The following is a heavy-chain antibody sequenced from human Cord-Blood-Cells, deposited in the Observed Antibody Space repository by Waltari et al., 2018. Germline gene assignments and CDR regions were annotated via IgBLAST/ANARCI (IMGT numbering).Heavy chain of an antibody. CDR1: GYTLTELS. J-gene: IGHJ4*02. CDR2: CEPEDGET. D-gene: IGHD3-22*01. V-gene: IGHV1-24*01. CDR3: ATGTRLHYYDSSGYHDY. Sequence: QVQLVQSGAEVKKPGASVKVSCKVSGYTLTELSMHWVRQAPGKGLEWMGGCEPEDGETIYAQKFQGRVTMTEDTSTDTAYMELSSLRSEDTAVYYCATGTRLHYYDSSGYHDYWGQGTLVTVSS.